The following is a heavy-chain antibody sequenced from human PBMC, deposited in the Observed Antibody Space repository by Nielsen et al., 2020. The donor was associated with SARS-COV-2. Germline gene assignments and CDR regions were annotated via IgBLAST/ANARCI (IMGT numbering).Heavy chain of an antibody. V-gene: IGHV1-69*04. CDR3: AGSGSYSGAFDI. D-gene: IGHD1-26*01. J-gene: IGHJ3*02. CDR2: IIPILGIA. CDR1: GYTFTSYG. Sequence: SVKVSCKASGYTFTSYGISWVRQAPGQGLEWMGRIIPILGIANYAQKFQGRVTITADKSTSTAYMELSSLRSEDTAVYYCAGSGSYSGAFDIWGQGTMVTVSS.